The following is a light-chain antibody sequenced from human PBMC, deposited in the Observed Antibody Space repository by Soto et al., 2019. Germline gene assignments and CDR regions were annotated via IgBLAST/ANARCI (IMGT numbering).Light chain of an antibody. CDR3: SAWDDSLNGVV. CDR2: YDD. CDR1: SSNIGNNA. J-gene: IGLJ2*01. V-gene: IGLV1-36*01. Sequence: QSVLTQPPSVSEAPRQRVTISCSGSSSNIGNNAVNWYQQLPGKAPKLLIYYDDLLPSGVSDRFSGSKSGTSASLAISGLNFEDEADYYCSAWDDSLNGVVFGGGTKLTVL.